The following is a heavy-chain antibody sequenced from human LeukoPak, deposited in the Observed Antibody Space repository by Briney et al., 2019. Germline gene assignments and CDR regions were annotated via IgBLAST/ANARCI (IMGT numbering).Heavy chain of an antibody. Sequence: SVKVSCKASGYTFTSYGISWVRQAPGQGLEWMGGIIPIFNTINYAQKFQGRVTITADESTSTAYMELSSLRSEDTAVYYCARGRDSSPYYFDPWGQGTLVTVSS. CDR1: GYTFTSYG. CDR3: ARGRDSSPYYFDP. CDR2: IIPIFNTI. D-gene: IGHD6-13*01. V-gene: IGHV1-69*13. J-gene: IGHJ5*02.